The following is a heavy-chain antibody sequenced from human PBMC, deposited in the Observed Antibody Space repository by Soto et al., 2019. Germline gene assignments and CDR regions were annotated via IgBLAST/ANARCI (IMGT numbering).Heavy chain of an antibody. V-gene: IGHV3-74*01. CDR1: GSNCGGLW. CDR2: IDNGGTNT. J-gene: IGHJ3*02. CDR3: AKDPGRPDAFNI. Sequence: GSNCGGLWMHVYRQAPGKGLVWVSRIDNGGTNTVYADAVKGRFTISRDNAKTTLYLQMNSLGAEDTAVYYCAKDPGRPDAFNIWCQGTMGT.